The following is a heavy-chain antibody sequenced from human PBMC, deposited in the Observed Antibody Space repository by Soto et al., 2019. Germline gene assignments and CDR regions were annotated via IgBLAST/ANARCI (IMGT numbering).Heavy chain of an antibody. V-gene: IGHV4-30-2*01. CDR1: GGSISSGGYS. CDR3: ARSLFP. Sequence: PSETLSPTCAVSGGSISSGGYSCNWIRQPPGKGLEWIGYIYHSGSTYYNPSLKSRVTISVDRSKNQFSLKLSSVTDADTAVYYCARSLFPWGQGTLVNVSS. CDR2: IYHSGST. J-gene: IGHJ5*02.